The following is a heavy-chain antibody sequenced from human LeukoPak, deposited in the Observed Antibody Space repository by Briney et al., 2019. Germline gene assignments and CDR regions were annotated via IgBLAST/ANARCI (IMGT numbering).Heavy chain of an antibody. J-gene: IGHJ4*02. CDR2: ISGGGEGT. CDR1: GFTFSNYA. CDR3: ARYTHGFDY. Sequence: GGSLRLSCAASGFTFSNYAMNWVRQAPGKGLEWVSGISGGGEGTFYADSVKGRFTISRDNAENSLYLQMNGLRDEDTAVYYCARYTHGFDYWLQGSLVTVSS. D-gene: IGHD1-14*01. V-gene: IGHV3-23*01.